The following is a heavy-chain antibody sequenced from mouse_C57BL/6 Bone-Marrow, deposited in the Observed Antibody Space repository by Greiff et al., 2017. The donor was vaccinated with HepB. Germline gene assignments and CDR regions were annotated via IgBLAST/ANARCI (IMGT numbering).Heavy chain of an antibody. CDR2: ISSGSSTI. Sequence: EVKLVESGGGLVKPGGSLKLSCAASGFTFSDYGMHWVRQAPEKGLEWVAYISSGSSTIYYADPVKGRFTISRDNAKNTLFLQMTSLRSEDTAMYYCARDGYYLDYWGQGTTLTVSS. CDR3: ARDGYYLDY. D-gene: IGHD2-3*01. J-gene: IGHJ2*01. V-gene: IGHV5-17*01. CDR1: GFTFSDYG.